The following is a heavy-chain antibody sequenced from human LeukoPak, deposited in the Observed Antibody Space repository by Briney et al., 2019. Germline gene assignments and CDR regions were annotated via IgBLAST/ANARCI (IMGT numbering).Heavy chain of an antibody. CDR2: IYYSGST. CDR3: AREGKGSGSYTDY. D-gene: IGHD3-10*01. J-gene: IGHJ4*02. CDR1: GGSISSYY. Sequence: PSETLSLTCTVSGGSISSYYWSWIRQPPGKGLEWIGYIYYSGSTNYNPSLKSRVTISVDTSQNQFSLKLSSVTAADTAVYYCAREGKGSGSYTDYWGQGTLVTVSS. V-gene: IGHV4-59*01.